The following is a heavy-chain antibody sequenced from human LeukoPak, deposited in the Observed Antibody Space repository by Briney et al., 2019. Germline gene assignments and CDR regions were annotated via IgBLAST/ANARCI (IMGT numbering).Heavy chain of an antibody. J-gene: IGHJ4*02. CDR1: GFTFDDYA. D-gene: IGHD3-22*01. Sequence: GGSLRLSCAASGFTFDDYAMHWVRQAPGKGLEWVSGISWNSGSIGYADSVKGRFTISRDNAKNSLYLQMNSLRAEGTALYYCAKAGSLVYYDSSGYPDYWGQGTLVTVSS. V-gene: IGHV3-9*01. CDR3: AKAGSLVYYDSSGYPDY. CDR2: ISWNSGSI.